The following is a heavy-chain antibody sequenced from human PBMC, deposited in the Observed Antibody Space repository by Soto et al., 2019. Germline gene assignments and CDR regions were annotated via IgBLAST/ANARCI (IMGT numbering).Heavy chain of an antibody. Sequence: QVQLQESGPGLVKPSQTLSLTCTVSGGSISSGDYYWSWIRQPPGKGLEWIGYIYYSGSTYYNPSLKSRVTISVDTSKNQFSLKLSSVTAADTAVYYCARVLPGYCISTSCYAGRYFDYWGQGTLVTVSS. D-gene: IGHD2-2*01. CDR2: IYYSGST. CDR1: GGSISSGDYY. V-gene: IGHV4-30-4*01. CDR3: ARVLPGYCISTSCYAGRYFDY. J-gene: IGHJ4*02.